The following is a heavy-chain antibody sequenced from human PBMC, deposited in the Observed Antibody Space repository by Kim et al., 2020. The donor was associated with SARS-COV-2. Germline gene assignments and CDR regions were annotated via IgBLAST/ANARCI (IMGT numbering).Heavy chain of an antibody. CDR3: ATVTCGSPASNTSCYDYYGMDV. D-gene: IGHD2-2*01. J-gene: IGHJ6*02. CDR1: GYTLTELS. Sequence: ASVKVSCKVSGYTLTELSMHWVRQAPGKGLEWMGGFDPEDGETIYAQKFQGRVTMTEDTSTDTAYMELSSLRSEDTAVYYCATVTCGSPASNTSCYDYYGMDVWGQGTTVTVSS. V-gene: IGHV1-24*01. CDR2: FDPEDGET.